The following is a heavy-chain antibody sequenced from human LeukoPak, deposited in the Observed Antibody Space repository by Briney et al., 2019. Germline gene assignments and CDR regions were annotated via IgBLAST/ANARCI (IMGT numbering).Heavy chain of an antibody. J-gene: IGHJ6*03. CDR1: GGSISSGSYY. CDR3: ARDHSRRAYYYYYYMDV. V-gene: IGHV4-61*02. CDR2: IYTSGST. D-gene: IGHD6-13*01. Sequence: SQTLSLTCTVSGGSISSGSYYWSWIRQPAGKGLEWIGRIYTSGSTNYNPSLKSRVTISVDTSKNQFSLKLSSVTAADTAVYYCARDHSRRAYYYYYYMDVWGKGTTVTVSS.